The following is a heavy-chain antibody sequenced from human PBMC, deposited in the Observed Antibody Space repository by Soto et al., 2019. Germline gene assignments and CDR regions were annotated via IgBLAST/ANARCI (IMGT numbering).Heavy chain of an antibody. D-gene: IGHD3-22*01. CDR2: MYYSGST. V-gene: IGHV4-31*03. CDR1: GASITSGGYY. Sequence: QVQLQESGPGLVKPSQTLSLTCTVSGASITSGGYYWSWIRQHPGKGLEWIGYMYYSGSTYYNPSLNSRVTISEDTSKNQFSLKLSSVTAADTAVYYCARTYSGYLDYWGQGTLVTVSS. J-gene: IGHJ4*02. CDR3: ARTYSGYLDY.